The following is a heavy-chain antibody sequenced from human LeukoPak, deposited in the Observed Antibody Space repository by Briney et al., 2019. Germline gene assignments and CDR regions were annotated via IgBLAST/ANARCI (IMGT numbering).Heavy chain of an antibody. CDR2: ISSSSSYI. J-gene: IGHJ4*02. V-gene: IGHV3-21*01. CDR1: GFTFSSYS. CDR3: AKDQIVVVPAALTGGFDY. D-gene: IGHD2-2*01. Sequence: PGGSLRLSCAASGFTFSSYSMNWVRQAPGKGLEWVSSISSSSSYIYYADSVKGRFTISRDNAKNSLYLQMNSLRAEDTAVYYCAKDQIVVVPAALTGGFDYWGQGTLVTVSS.